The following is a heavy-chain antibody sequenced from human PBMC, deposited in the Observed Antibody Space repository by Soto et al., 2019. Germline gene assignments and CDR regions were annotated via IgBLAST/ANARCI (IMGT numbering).Heavy chain of an antibody. CDR2: ISSSSSYI. CDR1: GFTFIGYG. CDR3: ARDAYGYCSGGSCYYWFEP. D-gene: IGHD2-15*01. Sequence: PGGSLRQSGVASGFTFIGYGMNWVRQAPGKGLDWVSSISSSSSYIYYADSVKGRFTISRDNAKNSLYLQMNSLRAEDTAVYYCARDAYGYCSGGSCYYWFEPWGQGTLVTVSS. V-gene: IGHV3-21*01. J-gene: IGHJ5*02.